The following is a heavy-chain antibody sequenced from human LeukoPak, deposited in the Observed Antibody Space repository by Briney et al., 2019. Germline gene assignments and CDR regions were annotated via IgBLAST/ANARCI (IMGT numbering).Heavy chain of an antibody. CDR2: IKQDGSEK. CDR3: ARAYSGTYGLGYYYMDV. CDR1: GFTFSSYW. V-gene: IGHV3-7*01. Sequence: GGSLRLSCAASGFTFSSYWMTWVRQAPGKGLEWVANIKQDGSEKFYVDSVKGRFTISRDNAKNSLYLQMNSLRAEDTAVYYCARAYSGTYGLGYYYMDVWGKGTTVTISS. J-gene: IGHJ6*03. D-gene: IGHD1-26*01.